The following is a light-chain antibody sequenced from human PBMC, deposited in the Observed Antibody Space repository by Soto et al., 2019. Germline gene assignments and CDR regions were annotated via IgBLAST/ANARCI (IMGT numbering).Light chain of an antibody. Sequence: EVVLTQSPVTLSLSPGERATLSCRASQSVSSSYLAWYRQKPGQAPRLLIYGASSRATGIPDRFSGSGSGTDFTLTISRLEPEDFAVYYCQHYGSSRTFGQGTKVDIK. V-gene: IGKV3-20*01. CDR1: QSVSSSY. CDR2: GAS. J-gene: IGKJ1*01. CDR3: QHYGSSRT.